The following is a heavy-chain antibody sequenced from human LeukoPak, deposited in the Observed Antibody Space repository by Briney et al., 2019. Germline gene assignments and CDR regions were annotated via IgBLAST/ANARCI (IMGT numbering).Heavy chain of an antibody. V-gene: IGHV4-39*01. Sequence: SETLSLTCTVSGGSISRSNYYWAWTRQPPGKGLEWIGSIFYSGSTYYNPSLKSRVTISVDTPKNQFSLELSSVTAADTAVYYCARPKSSGWWPFDYWGQGTLVTVSS. D-gene: IGHD6-19*01. J-gene: IGHJ4*02. CDR3: ARPKSSGWWPFDY. CDR1: GGSISRSNYY. CDR2: IFYSGST.